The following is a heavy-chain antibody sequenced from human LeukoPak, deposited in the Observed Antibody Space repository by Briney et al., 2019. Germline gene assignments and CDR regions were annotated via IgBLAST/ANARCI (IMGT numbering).Heavy chain of an antibody. D-gene: IGHD1-26*01. CDR1: GGSISSYY. CDR2: IYISGSGST. J-gene: IGHJ3*02. CDR3: ARYIVSYPHDAFDI. Sequence: PSETLSLTCTVSGGSISSYYWSWIRQPAGKGLEWIGRIYISGSGSTNYNPSLKSRVTISVDTSKKQFSLKLSSVTAADTAFYYCARYIVSYPHDAFDIWGQGTMVTVSS. V-gene: IGHV4-4*07.